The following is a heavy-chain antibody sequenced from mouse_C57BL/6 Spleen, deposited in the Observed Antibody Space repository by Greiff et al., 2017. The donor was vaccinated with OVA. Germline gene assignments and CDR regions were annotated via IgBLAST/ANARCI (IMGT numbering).Heavy chain of an antibody. CDR2: IYPGNSDN. CDR1: GYTFTSYW. D-gene: IGHD1-3*01. Sequence: EVQLQQSGTVLARPGASVKMSCKTSGYTFTSYWMHWVKQRPGQGLEWIGAIYPGNSDNSYNQKFKGKANLTAVTSASTAYMELSSLTNEDSAVYYCTISNKGDYFDYWGQGTTLTVSS. J-gene: IGHJ2*01. V-gene: IGHV1-5*01. CDR3: TISNKGDYFDY.